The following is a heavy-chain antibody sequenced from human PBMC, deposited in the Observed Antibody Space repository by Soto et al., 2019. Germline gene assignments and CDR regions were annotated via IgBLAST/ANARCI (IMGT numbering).Heavy chain of an antibody. CDR1: GYTFTTYG. J-gene: IGHJ4*02. V-gene: IGHV1-18*01. CDR3: ARDRKGGGYDRNFNY. CDR2: ISAYYGNT. D-gene: IGHD5-12*01. Sequence: ASVKVSCKASGYTFTTYGITWLRQAPGQGLEWMGWISAYYGNTNYAQKFQGRVTMTTDTSTSTAYMELRSLTSDDTAVYYCARDRKGGGYDRNFNYWGQGTLVTVSS.